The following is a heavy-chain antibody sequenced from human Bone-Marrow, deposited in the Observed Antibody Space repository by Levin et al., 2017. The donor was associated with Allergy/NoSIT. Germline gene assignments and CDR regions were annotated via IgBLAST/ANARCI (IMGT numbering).Heavy chain of an antibody. CDR3: AKGLHFLGSGYNGMDV. J-gene: IGHJ6*02. CDR1: GFTFNSHA. D-gene: IGHD2-15*01. V-gene: IGHV3-30*18. CDR2: ISYDGTNK. Sequence: GESLKISCAASGFTFNSHAMHWVRQAPGKGLEWVAVISYDGTNKYYADSVRGRFAISRDRSKNTLNLQMNGLRPEDTAVYYCAKGLHFLGSGYNGMDVWGQGTTVTVSS.